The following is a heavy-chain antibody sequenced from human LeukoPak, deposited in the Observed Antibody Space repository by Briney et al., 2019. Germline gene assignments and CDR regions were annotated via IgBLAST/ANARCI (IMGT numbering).Heavy chain of an antibody. V-gene: IGHV4-34*01. Sequence: SETLSLTCAVYGGSFSGYYWSWIRQPPGKGLEWIEEINHSGSTNYNPSLKSRVTISVDTSKNQFSLKLSSVTAADTAVYYCARGLYYDFWSGYYAPYNWFDPWGQGTLVTVSS. CDR2: INHSGST. CDR3: ARGLYYDFWSGYYAPYNWFDP. D-gene: IGHD3-3*01. CDR1: GGSFSGYY. J-gene: IGHJ5*02.